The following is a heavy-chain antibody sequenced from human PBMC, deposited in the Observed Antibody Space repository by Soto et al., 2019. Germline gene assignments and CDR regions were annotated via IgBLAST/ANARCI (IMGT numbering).Heavy chain of an antibody. CDR2: FDPEDGET. J-gene: IGHJ5*02. Sequence: ASVKVSCKVSGYTLTELSMQWVRQAPGKGLEWMGGFDPEDGETIYAQKFQGRVTMTEDTSTDTAYMELSSLRSEDTAVYYCATELRNPDHGNWFDPWGQGTLVTVSS. CDR3: ATELRNPDHGNWFDP. CDR1: GYTLTELS. V-gene: IGHV1-24*01.